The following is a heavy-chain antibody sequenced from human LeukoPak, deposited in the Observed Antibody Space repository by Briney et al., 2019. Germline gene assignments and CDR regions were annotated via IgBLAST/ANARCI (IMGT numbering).Heavy chain of an antibody. D-gene: IGHD1-7*01. CDR2: ISGSGGST. CDR1: GFTFSSYA. V-gene: IGHV3-23*01. Sequence: GGSLRLSCAASGFTFSSYAMSWVRQAPGKGLEWVSAISGSGGSTYYADSVKGRSTISRDNSKNTLYLQMNSLRAEDTAVYYCAKVKGRGYNWNYYFDYWGQGTLVTVSS. J-gene: IGHJ4*02. CDR3: AKVKGRGYNWNYYFDY.